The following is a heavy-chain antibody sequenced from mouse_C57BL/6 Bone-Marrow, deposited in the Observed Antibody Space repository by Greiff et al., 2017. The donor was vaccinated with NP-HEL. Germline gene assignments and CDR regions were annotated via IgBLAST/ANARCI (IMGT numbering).Heavy chain of an antibody. CDR3: ARRAAQATYAMDY. J-gene: IGHJ4*01. CDR1: GYTFTDYY. D-gene: IGHD3-2*02. CDR2: INPNNGGT. Sequence: QLQQSGPELVKPGASVKISCKASGYTFTDYYMNWVKQSHGKSLEWIGDINPNNGGTSYNQKFKGKATLTVDKSSSPAYMELRSLTSEDSAVYYCARRAAQATYAMDYWGQGTSVTVSS. V-gene: IGHV1-26*01.